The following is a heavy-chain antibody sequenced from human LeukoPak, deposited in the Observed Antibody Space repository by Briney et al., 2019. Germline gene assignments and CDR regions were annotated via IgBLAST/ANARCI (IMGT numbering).Heavy chain of an antibody. CDR1: GFTFSSYA. Sequence: GGSLRLSCAASGFTFSSYAMHWVRQAPGKGLEWVAVISYDGSNKYYADSVKGRFTISRDNSKNTLYLQMNSLRAEDTAVYYCVRSDYYYYYMDVWGKGTTVTVSS. J-gene: IGHJ6*03. V-gene: IGHV3-30*04. CDR3: VRSDYYYYYMDV. CDR2: ISYDGSNK.